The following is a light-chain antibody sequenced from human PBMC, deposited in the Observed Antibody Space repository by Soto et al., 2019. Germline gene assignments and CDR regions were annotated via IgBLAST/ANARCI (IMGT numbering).Light chain of an antibody. V-gene: IGKV3-20*01. CDR2: GAS. Sequence: EIVLTQSPGTLSLSPGERATLSCRASQSVSSSYLAWYQQKPGQAPRLFIYGASRRATGIPDRFSGSGSGSDFTLTISRLQPEDFAVYYCQQYGSSGTFGGGTKGEI. J-gene: IGKJ4*01. CDR1: QSVSSSY. CDR3: QQYGSSGT.